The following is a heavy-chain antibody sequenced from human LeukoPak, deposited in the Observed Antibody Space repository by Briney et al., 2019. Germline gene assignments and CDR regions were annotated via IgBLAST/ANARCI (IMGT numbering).Heavy chain of an antibody. J-gene: IGHJ6*03. Sequence: SETLSLTCTVSGYSISTNYYWAWIRQSPGTGLEWIGSVYHNGETYYNPSLKSRVIISVDTSKNEFSLRLTSVTAAVTAVYYCVTPRSWELSDMAVWGKGTTVIVSS. CDR1: GYSISTNYY. CDR3: VTPRSWELSDMAV. D-gene: IGHD1-26*01. CDR2: VYHNGET. V-gene: IGHV4-38-2*02.